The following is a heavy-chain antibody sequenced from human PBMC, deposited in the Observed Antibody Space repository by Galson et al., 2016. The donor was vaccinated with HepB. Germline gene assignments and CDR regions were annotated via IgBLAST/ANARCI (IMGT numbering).Heavy chain of an antibody. CDR3: AKAKDRGYDSGCLDN. CDR1: GFTFSSYA. J-gene: IGHJ4*02. Sequence: SLRLSCAASGFTFSSYAMSWVRQAPGKGLEWVSDIRGSGGSPYYADSVLGRFTITRDNSKNTLYLQMNSLRAEDTALYYCAKAKDRGYDSGCLDNWGQETLVIVSS. D-gene: IGHD6-19*01. CDR2: IRGSGGSP. V-gene: IGHV3-23*01.